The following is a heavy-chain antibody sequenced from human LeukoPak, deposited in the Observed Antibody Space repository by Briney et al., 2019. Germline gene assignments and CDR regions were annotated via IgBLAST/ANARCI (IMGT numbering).Heavy chain of an antibody. CDR3: ARGLGAPSTDFDH. CDR2: MLPNSGYT. D-gene: IGHD1-26*01. Sequence: ASVTVSCKASGYTFTHYDINWVRQAPGQGLEWKGWMLPNSGYTGYAQKFQGRVTMTRNTATNTAYMELSSLTSGDTAIYYCARGLGAPSTDFDHWGQGTLVTVSS. V-gene: IGHV1-8*01. J-gene: IGHJ4*02. CDR1: GYTFTHYD.